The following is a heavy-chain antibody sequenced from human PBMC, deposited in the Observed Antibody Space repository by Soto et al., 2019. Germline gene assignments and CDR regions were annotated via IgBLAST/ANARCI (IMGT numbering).Heavy chain of an antibody. CDR1: GGTFSSYA. CDR2: IIPIFGTA. J-gene: IGHJ4*02. D-gene: IGHD2-21*01. V-gene: IGHV1-69*13. CDR3: ARRVGRHSSEIPCGHALGSYCLFPFDL. Sequence: SVKVSCKASGGTFSSYAISWVRQAPGQGLEWMGGIIPIFGTANYAQKFQGRVTITADESTSTAYMELSSLRSEDTAVYFCARRVGRHSSEIPCGHALGSYCLFPFDLWGQGTLVTVSS.